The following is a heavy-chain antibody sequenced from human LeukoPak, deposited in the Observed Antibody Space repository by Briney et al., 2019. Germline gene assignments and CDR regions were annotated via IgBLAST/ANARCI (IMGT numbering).Heavy chain of an antibody. CDR2: ISRTGNIV. J-gene: IGHJ4*02. Sequence: GGSLRLSCVATGFSFSNYSMHWVRQAPGKGLEWVSYISRTGNIVYYADSVKGRFTISRDNAKDSLFLQMDSLRDEDTAVYYCANLTHWGQGILGTVSS. V-gene: IGHV3-48*02. D-gene: IGHD2-21*02. CDR3: ANLTH. CDR1: GFSFSNYS.